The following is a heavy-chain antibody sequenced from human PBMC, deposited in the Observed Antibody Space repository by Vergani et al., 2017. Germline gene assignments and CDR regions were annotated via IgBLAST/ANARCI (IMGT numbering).Heavy chain of an antibody. CDR1: GFTFTSHA. V-gene: IGHV3-30*18. CDR3: AKAGSVTSGSLQYDFYMDV. J-gene: IGHJ6*03. D-gene: IGHD3-10*01. Sequence: QVQLAESGGGRFQPGRSLRLSCAASGFTFTSHAITWVRQAPGKGLEWVAVISNDGSKKYYADSVKGRFTISRDNSKNTLDLQMNSLRTQDTAVYYCAKAGSVTSGSLQYDFYMDVWGKGTTVTVS. CDR2: ISNDGSKK.